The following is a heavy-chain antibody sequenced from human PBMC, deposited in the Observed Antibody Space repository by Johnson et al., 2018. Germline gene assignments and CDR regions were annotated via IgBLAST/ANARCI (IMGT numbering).Heavy chain of an antibody. CDR1: GGTFSSYA. CDR2: IIPIFGTA. Sequence: QVQLVQSGAEVKKPGSSVKVSCKASGGTFSSYAISWVRQAPGQGLEWMGGIIPIFGTANYAQKFQGRVTITADESTSTAYMELSSLGSEDTAVYYCARASYGEMATIFPAFDIWGQGTMVTVSS. V-gene: IGHV1-69*12. CDR3: ARASYGEMATIFPAFDI. D-gene: IGHD5-24*01. J-gene: IGHJ3*02.